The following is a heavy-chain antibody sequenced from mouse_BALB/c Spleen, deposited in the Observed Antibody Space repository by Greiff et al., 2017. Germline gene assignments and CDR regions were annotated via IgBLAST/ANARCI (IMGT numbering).Heavy chain of an antibody. CDR2: IYPGGGYT. CDR3: ARGYYGSSWFAY. J-gene: IGHJ3*01. CDR1: GYTFTNYW. Sequence: QVQLQQSGAELVRPGTSVKISCTASGYTFTNYWLGWVKQRPGHGLEWIGDIYPGGGYTNYNEKFKGKATLTADTSSSTAYMQLRSLTSEDSAVYFCARGYYGSSWFAYWGQGTLVTVSA. V-gene: IGHV1-63*02. D-gene: IGHD1-1*01.